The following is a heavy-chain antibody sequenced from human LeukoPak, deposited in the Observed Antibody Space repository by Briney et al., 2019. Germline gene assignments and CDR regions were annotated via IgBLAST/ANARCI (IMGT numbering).Heavy chain of an antibody. CDR2: IYHTGNI. CDR3: ARFGSGWWYNDY. D-gene: IGHD6-19*01. J-gene: IGHJ4*02. CDR1: GDSIRSYY. Sequence: PSETLSLTCTVSGDSIRSYYWTWIRQPPGKGLEWIGYIYHTGNIKYNPSLNSRVTISIDTSKNQFSLKLSSVTAADTAVYYCARFGSGWWYNDYWGQGTLVTVSS. V-gene: IGHV4-59*01.